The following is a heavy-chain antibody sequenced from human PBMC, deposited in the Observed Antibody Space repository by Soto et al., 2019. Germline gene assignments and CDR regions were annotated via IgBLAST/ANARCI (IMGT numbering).Heavy chain of an antibody. CDR3: ATTTVTSAYYMDV. V-gene: IGHV1-24*01. D-gene: IGHD4-17*01. CDR1: GYTLTELP. Sequence: GASVKVSFKVSGYTLTELPMHWVRQAPGKGLEWMGGFDPEDGETIYAQKFQGRVTMTEDTSTDTAYMELSSLRSEDTAVYYCATTTVTSAYYMDVWGKGTTVTVSS. CDR2: FDPEDGET. J-gene: IGHJ6*03.